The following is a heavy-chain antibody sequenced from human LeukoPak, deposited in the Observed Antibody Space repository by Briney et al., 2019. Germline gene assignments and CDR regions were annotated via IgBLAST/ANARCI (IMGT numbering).Heavy chain of an antibody. CDR3: ARDYNC. V-gene: IGHV3-11*01. Sequence: GGSLRLSCSASGFTFTDYYMSWIRQAPGKGLEWVSYISPSGTVIYYGDSVKGRFTISRDNAKKSLCLQMNSLRAEDTAVYYCARDYNCWSQGTLVTVSS. CDR1: GFTFTDYY. J-gene: IGHJ4*02. D-gene: IGHD3-10*01. CDR2: ISPSGTVI.